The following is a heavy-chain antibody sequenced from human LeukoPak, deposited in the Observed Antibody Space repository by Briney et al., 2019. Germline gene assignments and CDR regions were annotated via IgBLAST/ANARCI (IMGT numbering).Heavy chain of an antibody. CDR3: ARDLIVVVPARFDY. J-gene: IGHJ4*02. CDR1: GYSFTSYY. D-gene: IGHD2-2*01. Sequence: GASVNVSCKASGYSFTSYYMHWVRQAPGQGLEWMGIINPNTGGTSHAQKFQGRVTMTRDTSTSTVYMELSSLRSEDTAVYYCARDLIVVVPARFDYWGQGTLVTVSS. V-gene: IGHV1-46*01. CDR2: INPNTGGT.